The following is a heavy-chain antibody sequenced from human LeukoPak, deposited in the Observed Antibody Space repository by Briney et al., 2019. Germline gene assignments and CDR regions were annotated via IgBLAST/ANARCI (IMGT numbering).Heavy chain of an antibody. CDR3: VRGYCSGGTCYLDY. V-gene: IGHV3-74*01. J-gene: IGHJ4*02. CDR2: ITNDGSST. CDR1: GLTFSSHW. Sequence: PGGSLRLSCAASGLTFSSHWMHWVRQAPGKGLVWVSRITNDGSSTTYADSVKGRFTISRDNAKNSLYLQVNSLRAEDTAVYFCVRGYCSGGTCYLDYWGQGTLVTVSS. D-gene: IGHD2-15*01.